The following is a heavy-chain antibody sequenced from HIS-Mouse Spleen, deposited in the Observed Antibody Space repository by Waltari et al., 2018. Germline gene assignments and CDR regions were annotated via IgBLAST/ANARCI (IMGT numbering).Heavy chain of an antibody. Sequence: QVQLVQSGAEVKKPGASVKVSCTASGYTFTSYDTNWVRQATGQGLEGMGWMNPNSGNKGYAQKFQGRVTMTRNTSISTAYMELSSLRSEDTAVYYCARGHDYSNYFDYWGQGTLVTVSS. D-gene: IGHD4-4*01. CDR1: GYTFTSYD. CDR2: MNPNSGNK. V-gene: IGHV1-8*01. J-gene: IGHJ4*02. CDR3: ARGHDYSNYFDY.